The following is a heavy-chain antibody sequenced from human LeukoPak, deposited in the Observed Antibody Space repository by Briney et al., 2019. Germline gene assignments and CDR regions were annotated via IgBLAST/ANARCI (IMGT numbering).Heavy chain of an antibody. CDR2: ITVNGRGT. CDR1: TFTINIYA. CDR3: AKDPNGDYVGAFDS. D-gene: IGHD4-17*01. V-gene: IGHV3-23*01. Sequence: GGSLRLSRAPSTFTINIYAMTWVRQAPGKGLECVSSITVNGRGTSYADSVKGRFTISRDNSKNTLYLQMNSLRAEDTAIYYCAKDPNGDYVGAFDSWDQGTMVTVSS. J-gene: IGHJ3*02.